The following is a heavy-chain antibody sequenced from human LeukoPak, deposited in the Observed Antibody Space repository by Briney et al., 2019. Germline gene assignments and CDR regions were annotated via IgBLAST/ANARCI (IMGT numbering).Heavy chain of an antibody. CDR1: GGSFSGYY. J-gene: IGHJ6*03. V-gene: IGHV4-34*01. CDR3: ARGGPYSNGSRFPRKDYYYYYMDV. CDR2: INHSGST. D-gene: IGHD5-18*01. Sequence: SETLSLTCAVYGGSFSGYYWSWIRQPPGKGLEWIGEINHSGSTNYNPSLKSRVTISVDTSKNQFSLKLSSVTAADTAVYYCARGGPYSNGSRFPRKDYYYYYMDVWGKGTTVTVSS.